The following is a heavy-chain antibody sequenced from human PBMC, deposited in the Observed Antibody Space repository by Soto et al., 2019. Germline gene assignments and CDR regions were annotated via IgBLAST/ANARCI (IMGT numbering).Heavy chain of an antibody. CDR1: GFTFGTTD. CDR3: VNNSGWFNT. D-gene: IGHD3-10*01. CDR2: IDGSGGIT. Sequence: QLLQSGGGLVQPGGSLTLSCAASGFTFGTTDMSWVRQAPGEGLEWVSTIDGSGGITYYSYSVKGRFTISRDNSRNTVYLQMNSVRGDDTALEYCVNNSGWFNTWGQGALVTVSS. J-gene: IGHJ5*02. V-gene: IGHV3-23*01.